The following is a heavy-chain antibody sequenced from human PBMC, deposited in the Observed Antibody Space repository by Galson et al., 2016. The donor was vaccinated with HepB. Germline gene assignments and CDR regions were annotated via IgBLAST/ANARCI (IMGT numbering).Heavy chain of an antibody. CDR3: AGGGFGHTYGFDSFDL. D-gene: IGHD5-18*01. CDR1: GGSIINRGHN. V-gene: IGHV4-39*01. CDR2: VWHGGSK. Sequence: LSLTCTVSGGSIINRGHNWGWIRQPPGKGLEWFGSVWHGGSKYDNPSLRSRVTLSVDTSKNQFSLKLNSVSAADTAVYFCAGGGFGHTYGFDSFDLWGQGTTVIVSS. J-gene: IGHJ3*01.